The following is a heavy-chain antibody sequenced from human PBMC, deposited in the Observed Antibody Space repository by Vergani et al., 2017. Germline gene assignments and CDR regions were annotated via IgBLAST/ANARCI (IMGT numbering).Heavy chain of an antibody. D-gene: IGHD6-19*01. J-gene: IGHJ4*02. CDR1: GFTFSSYA. Sequence: QVQLVESGGGVVQPGRSLRLSCAASGFTFSSYAMHWVRQAPGKGLEWVAVISYDGSNKYYADSVKGRFTISRDNSKNTLYLQMNSLRAEDTAVYYCARTPTHSSGWLIDYWGQGTLVTVSS. V-gene: IGHV3-30*04. CDR2: ISYDGSNK. CDR3: ARTPTHSSGWLIDY.